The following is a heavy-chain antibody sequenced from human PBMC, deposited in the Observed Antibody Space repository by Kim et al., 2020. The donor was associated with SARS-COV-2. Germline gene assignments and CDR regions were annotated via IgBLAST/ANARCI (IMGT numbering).Heavy chain of an antibody. CDR3: AGGSVSNY. Sequence: GGSLRLSCAASGFTFSSYGMHWVRQAPGKGLEWVAVISYDGSNKYYADSVKGRFTISRDNSKNTLYLQMNSLRAEDTAVYYCAGGSVSNYWGQGTLVTVSS. CDR1: GFTFSSYG. J-gene: IGHJ4*02. V-gene: IGHV3-30*03. D-gene: IGHD6-25*01. CDR2: ISYDGSNK.